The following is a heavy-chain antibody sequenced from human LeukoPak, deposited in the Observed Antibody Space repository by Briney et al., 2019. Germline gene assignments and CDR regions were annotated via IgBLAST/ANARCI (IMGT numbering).Heavy chain of an antibody. D-gene: IGHD1-14*01. CDR3: TKGGYNTYFDY. V-gene: IGHV3-23*01. CDR2: IRATAGTT. Sequence: GGSLRLSCAASGFTFSSYAMTWVRQAPGKGLEWASTIRATAGTTYYEDSVKGRFTISRDNSKNTQWLQMNSLRVEDTAVYYCTKGGYNTYFDYWGQGTLVTVSS. J-gene: IGHJ4*02. CDR1: GFTFSSYA.